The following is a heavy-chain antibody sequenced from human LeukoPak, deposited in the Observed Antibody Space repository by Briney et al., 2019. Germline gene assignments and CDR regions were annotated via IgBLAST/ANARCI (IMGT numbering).Heavy chain of an antibody. J-gene: IGHJ6*02. CDR3: AKFGLYYNMDV. D-gene: IGHD3-16*01. CDR1: GGSISGFY. Sequence: SETLSLTCAVSGGSISGFYWTWIRQPPGKGLEFIGQIHYSESTDYNPSLKSRITMSVDTSKNQFFLSLNSVTAADTAVYYCAKFGLYYNMDVWGQGTTVTVYS. CDR2: IHYSEST. V-gene: IGHV4-59*03.